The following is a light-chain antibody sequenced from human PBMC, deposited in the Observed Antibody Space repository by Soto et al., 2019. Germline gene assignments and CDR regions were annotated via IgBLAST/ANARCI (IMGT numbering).Light chain of an antibody. V-gene: IGKV3-15*01. J-gene: IGKJ1*01. CDR3: QQYNNWPPWT. CDR2: GAS. CDR1: QSVSSN. Sequence: EIVMTQSPATLSVPPRERATLSCRASQSVSSNLAWYQQKPGQAPRLLIYGASTRATGIPARFSGSGCGTEFTLTISSLQSEDFAVYYCQQYNNWPPWTFGQGTKVDIK.